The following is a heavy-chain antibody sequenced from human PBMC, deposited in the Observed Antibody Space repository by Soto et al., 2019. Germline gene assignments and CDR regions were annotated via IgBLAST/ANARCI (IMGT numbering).Heavy chain of an antibody. V-gene: IGHV4-39*01. CDR3: ARENYYDSSGYYRLPLYYYGMDV. D-gene: IGHD3-22*01. CDR1: GGSISSSSYY. CDR2: IYYSGST. Sequence: QLQLQESGPGLVKPSETLSLTCTVSGGSISSSSYYWGWIRQPPGKGLEWIGSIYYSGSTYYNPSLKSRVTISVDTSKNQFSLKLSSVTAADTAVYYCARENYYDSSGYYRLPLYYYGMDVWGQGTTVTVSS. J-gene: IGHJ6*02.